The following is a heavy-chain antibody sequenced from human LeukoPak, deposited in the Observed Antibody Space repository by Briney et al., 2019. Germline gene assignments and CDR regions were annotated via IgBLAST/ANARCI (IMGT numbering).Heavy chain of an antibody. CDR2: IYTSGST. D-gene: IGHD4-11*01. CDR3: ARVGVLYSNLYGDYYYYMDV. Sequence: SETLSLTCTVSGGSISSGSYYWSWIRQPAGKGLEWIGRIYTSGSTNYNPSLKSRVTISVDTSKNQFSLKLSSVTAADTAVYYCARVGVLYSNLYGDYYYYMDVWGKGTTVTVSS. V-gene: IGHV4-61*02. J-gene: IGHJ6*03. CDR1: GGSISSGSYY.